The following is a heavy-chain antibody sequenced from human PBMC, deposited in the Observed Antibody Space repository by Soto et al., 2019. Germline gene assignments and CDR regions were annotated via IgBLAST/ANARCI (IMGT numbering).Heavy chain of an antibody. V-gene: IGHV1-69*13. Sequence: SVKVSCKASGGTFSSYAISWVRQAPGQGLEWMGGIIPIFGTASYAQKFQGRVTITADESTSTAYMELSSLRSEDTAVYYCAPLGAAGTTNYWGQGTLVTVSS. J-gene: IGHJ4*02. D-gene: IGHD1-7*01. CDR1: GGTFSSYA. CDR2: IIPIFGTA. CDR3: APLGAAGTTNY.